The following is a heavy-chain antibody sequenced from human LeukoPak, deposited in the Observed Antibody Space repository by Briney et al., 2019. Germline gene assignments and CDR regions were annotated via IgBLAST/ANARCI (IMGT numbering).Heavy chain of an antibody. CDR3: ARVRANWYEDY. J-gene: IGHJ4*02. CDR2: MWYDESHK. D-gene: IGHD6-13*01. CDR1: GFTFSSYG. Sequence: PGRSLRLSCAASGFTFSSYGMHWVRQAPGKGLEWVAVMWYDESHKYYADSVKGRFTISRDNSKSTLYLQMNSLRAEDTAVYFCARVRANWYEDYWGQGTLVTVSS. V-gene: IGHV3-33*01.